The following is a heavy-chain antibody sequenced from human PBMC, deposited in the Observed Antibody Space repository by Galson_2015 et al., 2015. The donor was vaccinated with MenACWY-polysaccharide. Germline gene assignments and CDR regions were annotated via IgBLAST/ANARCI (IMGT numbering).Heavy chain of an antibody. CDR1: GFTFSSYA. CDR3: ARDYCDRTTCLPGFDY. CDR2: ISYDGTNK. D-gene: IGHD2-2*01. Sequence: SLRLSCAGSGFTFSSYAMHWVRQAPGKGLEWVAVISYDGTNKYYADSVKGRFTISRDNSKKTLSLQMSGLRLEDSAIFYCARDYCDRTTCLPGFDY. J-gene: IGHJ4*01. V-gene: IGHV3-30-3*01.